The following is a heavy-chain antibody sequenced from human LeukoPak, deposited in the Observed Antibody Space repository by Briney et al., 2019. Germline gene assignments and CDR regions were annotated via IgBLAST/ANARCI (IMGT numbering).Heavy chain of an antibody. D-gene: IGHD3-22*01. CDR1: GYTLTELS. CDR3: ATTIDSSGYPFDY. J-gene: IGHJ4*02. V-gene: IGHV1-24*01. Sequence: ASVKVSCKVSGYTLTELSMHLVRQAPGKGLEWMGGFDPEDGETIYAQKFQGRVTMTEDTSTDTAYMELSSLRSEDTAVYYCATTIDSSGYPFDYWGQGTLVTVSS. CDR2: FDPEDGET.